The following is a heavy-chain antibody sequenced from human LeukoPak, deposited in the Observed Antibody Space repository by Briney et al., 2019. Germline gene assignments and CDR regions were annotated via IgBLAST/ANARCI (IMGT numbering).Heavy chain of an antibody. D-gene: IGHD4-11*01. J-gene: IGHJ5*02. CDR1: GYTFTSYG. CDR3: ARTYSNYVFNWFDP. Sequence: ASVKVSCKASGYTFTSYGISWVRQAPGQGLEWMGWISAYNGNTNYAQKLQGRVTMTTDTSTSTAYMELRSLRSDDTAVYYCARTYSNYVFNWFDPWGPGTLVTVSS. V-gene: IGHV1-18*01. CDR2: ISAYNGNT.